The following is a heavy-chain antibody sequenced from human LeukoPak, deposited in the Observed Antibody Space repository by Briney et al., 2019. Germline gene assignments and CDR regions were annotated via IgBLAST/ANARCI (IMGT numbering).Heavy chain of an antibody. Sequence: GGSLRLSCAASGFSFSSYVMHWVRQAPGKGLEYVSAISSNGGETYYADSVKGRFTISRDNSKNALYLQMGSLRVEDMAVYYCARGRSPRWYYYDMDVWGQGTTVTVS. V-gene: IGHV3-64*02. CDR1: GFSFSSYV. J-gene: IGHJ6*02. CDR2: ISSNGGET. CDR3: ARGRSPRWYYYDMDV. D-gene: IGHD1-26*01.